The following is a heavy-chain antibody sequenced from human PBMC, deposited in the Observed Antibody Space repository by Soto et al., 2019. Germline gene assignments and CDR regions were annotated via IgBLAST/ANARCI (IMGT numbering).Heavy chain of an antibody. V-gene: IGHV3-23*01. CDR2: ITGGGST. D-gene: IGHD4-17*01. J-gene: IGHJ4*02. CDR1: GFTFRTYA. CDR3: AKDRYSDYGGVDY. Sequence: PGGSLRLSCAASGFTFRTYAMIWVRQAPGKGLDWVSVITGGGSTYYADSVKGRFTISRDNSKNTLYLQMNSLRAEDKAVYCCAKDRYSDYGGVDYWGQGTLVTVSS.